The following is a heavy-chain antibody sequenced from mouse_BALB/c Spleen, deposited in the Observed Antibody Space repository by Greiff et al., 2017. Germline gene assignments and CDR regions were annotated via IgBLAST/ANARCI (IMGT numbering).Heavy chain of an antibody. CDR3: NVVTTVVAKGFAY. D-gene: IGHD1-1*01. CDR2: IDPENGDT. V-gene: IGHV14-4*02. CDR1: GFNIKDYY. J-gene: IGHJ3*01. Sequence: VQLQQSGAELVRSGASVKLSCTASGFNIKDYYMHWVKQRPEQGLEWIGWIDPENGDTEYAPKFQGKATMTADTSSNTAYLQLSSLTSEDTAVYYCNVVTTVVAKGFAYWGQGTLVTVSA.